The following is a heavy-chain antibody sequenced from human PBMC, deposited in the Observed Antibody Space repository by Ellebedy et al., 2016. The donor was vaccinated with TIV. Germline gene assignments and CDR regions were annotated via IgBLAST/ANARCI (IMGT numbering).Heavy chain of an antibody. D-gene: IGHD3-22*01. V-gene: IGHV3-49*04. CDR1: GFTFGDYA. Sequence: PGGSLRLSCTGSGFTFGDYAISWVRQAPGKGLEWVGLIRSKPHRGTTEYAASVKGRFTISRDDSKNTLYLQMNSLKTEDTAVYYCTSYYRYYYDSKGPWGWGQGTLVTVSS. CDR2: IRSKPHRGTT. J-gene: IGHJ4*02. CDR3: TSYYRYYYDSKGPWG.